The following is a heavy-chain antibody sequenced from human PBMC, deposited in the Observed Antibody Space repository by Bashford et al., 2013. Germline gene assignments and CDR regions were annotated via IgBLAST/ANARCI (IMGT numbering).Heavy chain of an antibody. V-gene: IGHV3-53*01. CDR1: GFTFSGLY. CDR3: AGILGCSSTTCYGRNWFDP. D-gene: IGHD2-2*01. Sequence: GSLRLSCAASGFTFSGLYMNWVRQAPGKGLEWVSVLYSGGSAYYAGSVKGRFTISRDNSKNTLYLQMNSLRAEDTAVYYCAGILGCSSTTCYGRNWFDPWGQGTLVTVSS. J-gene: IGHJ5*02. CDR2: LYSGGSA.